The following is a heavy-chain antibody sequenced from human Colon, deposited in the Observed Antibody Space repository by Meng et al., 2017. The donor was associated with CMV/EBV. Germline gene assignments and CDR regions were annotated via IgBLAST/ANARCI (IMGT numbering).Heavy chain of an antibody. CDR3: ARDLGGGDYFDY. CDR1: GLSVSSNY. V-gene: IGHV3-53*01. D-gene: IGHD3-16*01. CDR2: IYVDGST. Sequence: EVQLEESGGCLIQPGGSMRLSCAASGLSVSSNYMSWVRQAPGKGLEWVSVIYVDGSTYYAESVRGRFTISRDSSTNTVHLHLNSLRDDDSAVYYCARDLGGGDYFDYWGQGTLVTVSS. J-gene: IGHJ4*02.